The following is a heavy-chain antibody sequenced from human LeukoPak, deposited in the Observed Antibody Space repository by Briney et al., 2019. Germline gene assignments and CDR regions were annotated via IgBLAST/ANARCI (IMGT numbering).Heavy chain of an antibody. Sequence: PSETLSLTCTVSGGSISSSSYYWGWIRQPPGKGLEWIGSIYYSGSTYYNPSLKSRVTISVDTSKNQFSLKLSSVTAADTAVYYCARRIGGKGDYWGQGTLVTVSS. CDR2: IYYSGST. J-gene: IGHJ4*02. D-gene: IGHD4-23*01. CDR3: ARRIGGKGDY. V-gene: IGHV4-39*01. CDR1: GGSISSSSYY.